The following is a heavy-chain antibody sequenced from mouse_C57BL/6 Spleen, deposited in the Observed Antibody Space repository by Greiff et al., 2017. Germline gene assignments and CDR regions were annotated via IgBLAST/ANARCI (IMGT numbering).Heavy chain of an antibody. V-gene: IGHV3-6*01. J-gene: IGHJ1*03. D-gene: IGHD1-1*01. CDR2: ISYDGSN. CDR3: ARDGIYYYGSSPRYFDV. CDR1: GYSITSGYY. Sequence: EVQLQESGPGLVKPSQSLSLTCSVTGYSITSGYYWNWIRQFPGNKLEWMGYISYDGSNNYNQSLKNRISITRDTSKNQFFLKLNSVTTEDTATYYCARDGIYYYGSSPRYFDVWGTGTTVTVSS.